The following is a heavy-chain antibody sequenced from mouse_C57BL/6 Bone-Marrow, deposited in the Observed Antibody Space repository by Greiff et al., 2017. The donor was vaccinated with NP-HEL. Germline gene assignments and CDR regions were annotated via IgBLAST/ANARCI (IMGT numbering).Heavy chain of an antibody. CDR2: ISDGGSYT. D-gene: IGHD2-4*01. CDR1: GFTFSSYA. CDR3: ARGIYYDYDKYFDV. V-gene: IGHV5-4*01. J-gene: IGHJ1*03. Sequence: EVQRVESGGGLVKPGGSLKLSCAASGFTFSSYAMSWVRQTPEKRLEWVATISDGGSYTYYPDNVKGRFTISRDNAKNNLYLQMSHLKSEDTAMYYCARGIYYDYDKYFDVWGTGTTVTVSS.